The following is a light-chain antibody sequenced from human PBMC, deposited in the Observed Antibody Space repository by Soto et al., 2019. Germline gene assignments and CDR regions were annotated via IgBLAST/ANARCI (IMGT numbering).Light chain of an antibody. CDR3: CSYAGSSTML. CDR1: SSDVGSYNH. V-gene: IGLV2-23*01. CDR2: EGT. Sequence: QSALTQPASVSGSPGQTITISCTGTSSDVGSYNHVSWYQQHPGKAPKLIIYEGTKRPSGVSNRFSASKSGNTASLTISGLQAEDESDYFCCSYAGSSTMLFGGGTKLTVL. J-gene: IGLJ3*02.